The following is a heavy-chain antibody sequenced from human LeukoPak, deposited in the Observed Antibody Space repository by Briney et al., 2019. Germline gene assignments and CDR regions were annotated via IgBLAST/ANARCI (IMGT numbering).Heavy chain of an antibody. V-gene: IGHV4-4*07. CDR2: IYTSGST. CDR3: ASSSSGWFWNY. D-gene: IGHD6-19*01. CDR1: GGSISSYY. Sequence: SETLSLTCTVSGGSISSYYWTWSRQPAGKGLEWIGRIYTSGSTNYNPSLKSRVTMSVDTSKNQFSLKLSSVPAADTAVYYCASSSSGWFWNYWGQGTLVTASS. J-gene: IGHJ4*01.